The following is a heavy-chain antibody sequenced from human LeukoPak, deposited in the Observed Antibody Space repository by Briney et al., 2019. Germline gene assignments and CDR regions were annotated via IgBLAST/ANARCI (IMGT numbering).Heavy chain of an antibody. CDR1: GGSFSGYY. J-gene: IGHJ6*02. CDR2: INHSGST. D-gene: IGHD2-2*01. V-gene: IGHV4-34*01. Sequence: SETLSLTCAVYGGSFSGYYWSWIRQPPGKGLEWIGEINHSGSTNYNPSLKSRVTISVDTSKNQFSLKLSSVTAADTAVYYCARERIGYCSSTSCYGYGMDVWGQGTTVTVSS. CDR3: ARERIGYCSSTSCYGYGMDV.